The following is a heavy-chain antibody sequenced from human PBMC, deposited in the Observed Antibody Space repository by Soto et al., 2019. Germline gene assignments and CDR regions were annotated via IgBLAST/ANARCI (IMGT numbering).Heavy chain of an antibody. CDR1: GYTFTGYY. Sequence: QVQLVQSGAEVKKPGASVKVSCKASGYTFTGYYMHWVRQAPGQGLEWMGRINPNSGGTNHAQKFQGWVTMPRDTSISTAYMELSRLRSDDTAVYYCARSFEYFDYWGQGTLVTVSS. CDR3: ARSFEYFDY. CDR2: INPNSGGT. J-gene: IGHJ4*02. V-gene: IGHV1-2*04.